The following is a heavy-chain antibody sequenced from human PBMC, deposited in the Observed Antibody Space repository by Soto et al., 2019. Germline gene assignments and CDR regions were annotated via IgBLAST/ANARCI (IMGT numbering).Heavy chain of an antibody. J-gene: IGHJ6*03. CDR3: ARQAMLRGEGWYYYYIDV. Sequence: QVQLQESGPGLVKPSETLLLTCTVSGGSISGYYWCWIRQPPGKGLEWIGHISYSGSTKYNPSLKSRVTTSVDTSKNQFSLMLTSVTAADTAVYYCARQAMLRGEGWYYYYIDVWGKGTTVAVSS. D-gene: IGHD3-10*01. CDR1: GGSISGYY. V-gene: IGHV4-59*08. CDR2: ISYSGST.